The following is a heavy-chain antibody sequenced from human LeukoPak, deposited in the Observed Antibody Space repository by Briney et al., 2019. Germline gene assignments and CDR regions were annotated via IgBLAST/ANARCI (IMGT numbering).Heavy chain of an antibody. CDR3: TRDRFSGSFYGPDY. V-gene: IGHV4-39*07. CDR2: IYYTGST. J-gene: IGHJ4*02. CDR1: GFTFSSYA. D-gene: IGHD1-26*01. Sequence: GSLRLSCAASGFTFSSYAMSWVRQAPGKGLEWIGSIYYTGSTHYNPSLKSRVTISLDTSKNQFSLKLSSVTAADTAVYYCTRDRFSGSFYGPDYWGQGTLVTVSS.